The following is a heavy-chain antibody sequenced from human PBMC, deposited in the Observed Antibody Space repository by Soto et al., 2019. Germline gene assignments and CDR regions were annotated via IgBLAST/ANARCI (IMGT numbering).Heavy chain of an antibody. Sequence: PSETLSLTCTVSGFSISSGTYYWGWIRQPPGKGLEWIGSIFSSGITYYNPSLKSRVTISVDTSKNQFSLRLSSVTAADTAVYYCARLDSGSQGFDYWGQGTLVTVSS. D-gene: IGHD1-26*01. CDR3: ARLDSGSQGFDY. J-gene: IGHJ4*02. V-gene: IGHV4-39*01. CDR1: GFSISSGTYY. CDR2: IFSSGIT.